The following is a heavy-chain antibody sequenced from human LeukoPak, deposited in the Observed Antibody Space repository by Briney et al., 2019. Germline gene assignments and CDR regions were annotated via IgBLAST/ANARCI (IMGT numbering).Heavy chain of an antibody. J-gene: IGHJ3*02. CDR1: GGSISSYY. Sequence: SETLSLTCTASGGSISSYYWSWIRQPPGKGLEWIGYIFYSGSTNYNPSLKSRLTISVDTSNIQFSLKLSSVTAADTAVYYCARHPPTHPFDIWGQGTMVT. CDR3: ARHPPTHPFDI. V-gene: IGHV4-59*08. CDR2: IFYSGST. D-gene: IGHD1-1*01.